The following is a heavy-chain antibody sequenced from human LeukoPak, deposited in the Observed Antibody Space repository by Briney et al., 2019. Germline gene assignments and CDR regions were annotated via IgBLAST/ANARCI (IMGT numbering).Heavy chain of an antibody. V-gene: IGHV1-3*01. Sequence: ASVKVSCKASGYTFTSYAMHWVRQAPGQRLEWMGWLNAGNGNTKYSQKFQGRVTITRDTSASTAYMELSSLRSEDTAVYYCARDRSTMVRGVINKHNWFDPWGQGTLVTASS. J-gene: IGHJ5*02. D-gene: IGHD3-10*01. CDR1: GYTFTSYA. CDR2: LNAGNGNT. CDR3: ARDRSTMVRGVINKHNWFDP.